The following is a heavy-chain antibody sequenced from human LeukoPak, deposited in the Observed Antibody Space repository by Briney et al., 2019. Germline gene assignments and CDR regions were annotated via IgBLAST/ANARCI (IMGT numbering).Heavy chain of an antibody. D-gene: IGHD1-26*01. V-gene: IGHV1-18*01. CDR1: GYTFTRYG. J-gene: IGHJ4*02. Sequence: GASVKVSCKASGYTFTRYGISWLRQAPGQGLEWTGWISAYNGNTNYAQKLQGRVTMTTDTSTSTAYMELRSLRSDDTGVYYCARVVGATPDKQDYWGQGTLVTVSS. CDR3: ARVVGATPDKQDY. CDR2: ISAYNGNT.